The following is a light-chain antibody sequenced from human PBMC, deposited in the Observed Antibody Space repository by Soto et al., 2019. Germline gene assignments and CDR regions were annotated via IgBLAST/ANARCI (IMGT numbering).Light chain of an antibody. J-gene: IGKJ4*01. CDR1: QSVSSSF. Sequence: EIVLTQSPGTLSLSPGERATLSCRASQSVSSSFLAWYQQKPGQAPRLLIFGASNRATGIPDRFSGSGSGTDFTLTISRLEPEDFATYYCQQANSLPLTFGGGTKVEIK. CDR2: GAS. CDR3: QQANSLPLT. V-gene: IGKV3-20*01.